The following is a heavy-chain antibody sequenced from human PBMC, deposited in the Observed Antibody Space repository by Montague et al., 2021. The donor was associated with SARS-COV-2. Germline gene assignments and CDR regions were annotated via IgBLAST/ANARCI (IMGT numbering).Heavy chain of an antibody. CDR2: FYSVGST. CDR1: GASVGSYD. CDR3: AREIMTADAFDI. D-gene: IGHD5-18*01. V-gene: IGHV4-59*02. J-gene: IGHJ3*02. Sequence: SETLSLTCTVSGASVGSYDWGWIRQSPGKGLEWIGYFYSVGSTDYNPSLKSRATISRDTSKNQFSLKVRSVTAADTAVYYCAREIMTADAFDIWGQGTMVTVSS.